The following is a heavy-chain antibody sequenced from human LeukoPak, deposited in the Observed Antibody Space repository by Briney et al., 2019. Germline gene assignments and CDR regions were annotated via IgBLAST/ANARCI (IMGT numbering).Heavy chain of an antibody. CDR2: ISGSGGST. J-gene: IGHJ4*02. CDR3: ANGAAAGTPTIGDY. D-gene: IGHD6-13*01. Sequence: GGSLRLSCAASGFTFSSYAMSWVRQAPGKGLEWVSAISGSGGSTYYADSVKGRFTISRDNFKNTLYLQMNSLRAEDTAVYYCANGAAAGTPTIGDYWGQGTLVTVSS. V-gene: IGHV3-23*01. CDR1: GFTFSSYA.